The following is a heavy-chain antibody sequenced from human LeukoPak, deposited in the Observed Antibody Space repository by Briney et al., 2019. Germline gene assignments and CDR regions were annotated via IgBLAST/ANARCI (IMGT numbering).Heavy chain of an antibody. J-gene: IGHJ4*02. D-gene: IGHD5-12*01. CDR2: ISAGNGNT. CDR3: AAGIVATTDDY. CDR1: GYTFTSYA. V-gene: IGHV1-3*01. Sequence: ASVKVSCKASGYTFTSYAMHWVRQAPGQRLEWMGWISAGNGNTKYSQKFQGRVTITRDTSASTAYMELSSLRSEDTAVYYCAAGIVATTDDYWGQGTLVTVSS.